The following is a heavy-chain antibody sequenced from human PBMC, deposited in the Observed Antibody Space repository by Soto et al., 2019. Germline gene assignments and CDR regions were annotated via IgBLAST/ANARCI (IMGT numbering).Heavy chain of an antibody. Sequence: GASVKVSYKASGCTFTGYYMHRGLQPPGPGLEWMGWINPNSGGTDYAQKFQGSVTMTRDTSISTAYMELSRLRSDDTAVYYCAKGTLLRYFDWLLLNYWGQGTLVTVSS. V-gene: IGHV1-2*02. CDR2: INPNSGGT. CDR3: AKGTLLRYFDWLLLNY. D-gene: IGHD3-9*01. CDR1: GCTFTGYY. J-gene: IGHJ4*02.